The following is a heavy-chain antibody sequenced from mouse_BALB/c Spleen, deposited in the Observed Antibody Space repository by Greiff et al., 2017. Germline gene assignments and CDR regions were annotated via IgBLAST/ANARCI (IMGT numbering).Heavy chain of an antibody. J-gene: IGHJ2*01. D-gene: IGHD6-1*01. V-gene: IGHV5-17*02. Sequence: EVMLVESGGGLVQPGGSLKLSCAASGFTFSSYTMSWVRQTPEKRLEWVAYISSGSSTIYYADTVKGRFTISRDNPKNTLFLQMTSLRSEDTAMYYCARPLAGYFDYWGQGTTLTVSS. CDR1: GFTFSSYT. CDR2: ISSGSSTI. CDR3: ARPLAGYFDY.